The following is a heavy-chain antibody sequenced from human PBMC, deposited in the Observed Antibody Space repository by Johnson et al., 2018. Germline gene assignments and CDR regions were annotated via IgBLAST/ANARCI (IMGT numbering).Heavy chain of an antibody. CDR2: ISSSSSYI. CDR1: GFTFSNYN. D-gene: IGHD3-16*01. Sequence: EVQLVESGGGLVKXGGSLRLXCAASGFTFSNYNMNWVRQAPGKGLEWVSSISSSSSYIYYADSVKGRFTISRDNAKNSLYLQMNSLRAEDTAVYYCARERGSGAFDIWGQGTMVTVSS. J-gene: IGHJ3*02. V-gene: IGHV3-21*01. CDR3: ARERGSGAFDI.